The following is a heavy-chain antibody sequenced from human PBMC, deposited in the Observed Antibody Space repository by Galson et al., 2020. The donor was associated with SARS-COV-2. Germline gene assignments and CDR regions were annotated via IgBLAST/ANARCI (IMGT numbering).Heavy chain of an antibody. V-gene: IGHV3-33*06. CDR2: IWYDGSTK. CDR1: GFTFSSYG. CDR3: AKDLSAFTIFGVVIVMDV. J-gene: IGHJ6*03. Sequence: GGSLRLSCAASGFTFSSYGMHWVRQAPGKGLEWVAVIWYDGSTKYYADSVKGRFTISRDNSKNTLYLQMNSLRAEDTAVYYCAKDLSAFTIFGVVIVMDVWGKGTTVTVSS. D-gene: IGHD3-3*01.